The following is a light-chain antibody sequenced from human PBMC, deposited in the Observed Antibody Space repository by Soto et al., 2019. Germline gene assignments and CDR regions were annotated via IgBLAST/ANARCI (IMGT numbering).Light chain of an antibody. CDR1: SSDVGGYNY. J-gene: IGLJ1*01. CDR3: SSYTSSSTLGV. V-gene: IGLV2-14*01. Sequence: QSVLTQPASVSGSPGQSITISCTGTSSDVGGYNYVSWYQQHPGKAPKLMIYDVSNRPSGVSNRFSGSKSGNTASLTTSGLQAEDEADYYCSSYTSSSTLGVFGTGTKVTV. CDR2: DVS.